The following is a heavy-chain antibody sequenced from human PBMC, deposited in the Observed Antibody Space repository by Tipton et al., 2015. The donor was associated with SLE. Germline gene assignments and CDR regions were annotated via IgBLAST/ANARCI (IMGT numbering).Heavy chain of an antibody. CDR3: AREVGHFYYYGMDV. V-gene: IGHV3-49*04. CDR1: GFIFGDYA. CDR2: IRSKAFGATT. J-gene: IGHJ6*02. Sequence: QLVQSGGGVIQPGRSLRLSCTASGFIFGDYAMTWVRQAPGKGLEWVGFIRSKAFGATTEYAASVKGRFTISRDDSKTIAYLQMNSLKSEDTAVYYCAREVGHFYYYGMDVWGQGTTVTVSS.